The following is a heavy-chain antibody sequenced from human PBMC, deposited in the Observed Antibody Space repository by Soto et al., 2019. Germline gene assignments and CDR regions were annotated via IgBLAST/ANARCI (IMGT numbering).Heavy chain of an antibody. D-gene: IGHD5-12*01. V-gene: IGHV3-23*01. CDR2: ISGSGGST. CDR1: GFTFSSYA. J-gene: IGHJ6*02. Sequence: GGSLRLSCAASGFTFSSYAMSWVRQAPGKGLEWVSAISGSGGSTYYADSVKGRFTISRDNSKNTLYLQMNSLRAEDTAVYYCAKDSDYEDYYYGMDVWGQGTTVTVSS. CDR3: AKDSDYEDYYYGMDV.